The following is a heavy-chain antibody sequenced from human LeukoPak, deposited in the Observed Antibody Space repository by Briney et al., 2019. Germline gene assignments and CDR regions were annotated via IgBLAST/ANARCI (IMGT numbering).Heavy chain of an antibody. CDR3: ARALGGHGEYFQH. CDR1: GFIFSSYE. Sequence: GGSLRLSCAASGFIFSSYEMNWVRQAPGKGLEWVSYISSSGSTIDYADSVKGRFTISRDNAKNSLYLQMNSLRAEDTAVYYCARALGGHGEYFQHWGQGTLVTVSS. D-gene: IGHD3-10*01. V-gene: IGHV3-48*03. J-gene: IGHJ1*01. CDR2: ISSSGSTI.